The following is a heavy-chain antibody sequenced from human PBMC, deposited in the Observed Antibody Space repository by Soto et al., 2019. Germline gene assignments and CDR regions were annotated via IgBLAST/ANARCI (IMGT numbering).Heavy chain of an antibody. V-gene: IGHV3-53*01. CDR2: ISSTGTT. D-gene: IGHD3-10*01. CDR1: GFTVGNNY. Sequence: EVQLVESGGGLIQPGGSLRLSCADSGFTVGNNYMSWVCQATGKRLEWVSLISSTGTTRYADSVKGRFTVSRDNAKNTLYLQMNSLRAEDTAVYYCAKDGRGSGSHYTSFGYWGQGTLVTVSS. J-gene: IGHJ4*01. CDR3: AKDGRGSGSHYTSFGY.